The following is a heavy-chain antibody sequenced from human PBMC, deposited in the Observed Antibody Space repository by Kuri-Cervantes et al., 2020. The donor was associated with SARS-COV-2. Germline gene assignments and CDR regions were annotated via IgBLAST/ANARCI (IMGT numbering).Heavy chain of an antibody. CDR1: GYSFTSYW. D-gene: IGHD3-9*01. CDR2: IDPTDSYT. J-gene: IGHJ6*02. CDR3: ARHRPYYDLLTGITHYYYYGMDV. Sequence: PGGSLRLSCKGSGYSFTSYWITWVRQMPGKGLEWLGRIDPTDSYTNYSPSFQGHVTFSADKSINTAYLQWSSLKASDTAMYYCARHRPYYDLLTGITHYYYYGMDVWGQGTTVTVSS. V-gene: IGHV5-10-1*01.